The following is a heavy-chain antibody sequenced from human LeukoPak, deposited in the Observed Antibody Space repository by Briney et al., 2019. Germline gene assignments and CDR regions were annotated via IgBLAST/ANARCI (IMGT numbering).Heavy chain of an antibody. Sequence: SVKVSCKASGGTFSSYAISWVRQAPGQGLEWMGGIIPIFGTANYAQKFQGRVTITADEPTSTAYMELSSLRSEDTAVYYCARIHDYGDYRGPYYYYGMDVWGQGTTVTVSS. J-gene: IGHJ6*02. CDR2: IIPIFGTA. V-gene: IGHV1-69*01. CDR1: GGTFSSYA. CDR3: ARIHDYGDYRGPYYYYGMDV. D-gene: IGHD4-17*01.